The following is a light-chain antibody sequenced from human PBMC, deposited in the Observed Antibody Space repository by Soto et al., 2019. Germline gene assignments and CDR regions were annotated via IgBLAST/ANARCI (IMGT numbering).Light chain of an antibody. V-gene: IGLV4-69*01. Sequence: QLVLTQSPSASASLGASVKLTCTLTSGHSSYAIAWHQQQPEKGPRFLMKLNNDGSHTKGDGIPDRFSGSSSGAERYLTISSLQSEDEGDYYCQTWGTGIHVFGGGTKLTVL. CDR3: QTWGTGIHV. CDR2: LNNDGSH. J-gene: IGLJ2*01. CDR1: SGHSSYA.